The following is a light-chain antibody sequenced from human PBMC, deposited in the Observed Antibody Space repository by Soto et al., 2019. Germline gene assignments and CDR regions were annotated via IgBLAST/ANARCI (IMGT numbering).Light chain of an antibody. J-gene: IGKJ1*01. V-gene: IGKV3-20*01. CDR1: QRVSGSY. Sequence: EIVLTQSPGALSLSPGEGATLSCRASQRVSGSYLAWYQQKPGQTPRLLIYRASSRAAGIPDRFSGSGSGTDFTLTINTLEPEDFAVYYCHQYGSSPWTFGPGTKVEIK. CDR3: HQYGSSPWT. CDR2: RAS.